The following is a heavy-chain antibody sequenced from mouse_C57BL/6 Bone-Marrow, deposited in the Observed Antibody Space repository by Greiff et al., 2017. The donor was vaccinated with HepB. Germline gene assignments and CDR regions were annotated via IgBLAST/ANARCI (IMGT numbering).Heavy chain of an antibody. CDR2: IYPRSGNT. CDR1: GYTFTSYG. V-gene: IGHV1-81*01. CDR3: ARGLWYPFDY. D-gene: IGHD2-1*01. J-gene: IGHJ2*01. Sequence: QVHVKQSGAELARPGASVKLSCKASGYTFTSYGISWVKQRTGQGLEWIGEIYPRSGNTYYNEKFKGKATLTADKSSSTAYMELRSLTSEDSAVYFCARGLWYPFDYWGQGTTLTVSS.